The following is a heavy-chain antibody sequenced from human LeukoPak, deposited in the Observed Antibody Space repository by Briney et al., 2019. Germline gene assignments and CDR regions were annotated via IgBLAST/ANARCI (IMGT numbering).Heavy chain of an antibody. CDR2: MNPNSGNT. CDR1: GYTFTSYD. Sequence: ASVKVSCKASGYTFTSYDINWVRQATGQGLEWMGWMNPNSGNTGYAQKFQGRVTMTRNTSVSTAYMELSGLRFEDTAVYYCAKDRAAVGAPVDSWGQGTLVTVSS. CDR3: AKDRAAVGAPVDS. J-gene: IGHJ4*02. D-gene: IGHD1-26*01. V-gene: IGHV1-8*01.